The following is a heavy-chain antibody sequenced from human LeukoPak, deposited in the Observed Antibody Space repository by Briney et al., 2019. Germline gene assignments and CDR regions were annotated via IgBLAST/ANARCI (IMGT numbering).Heavy chain of an antibody. J-gene: IGHJ6*02. D-gene: IGHD1-26*01. Sequence: GASVKVSCKASGGTFSSYAISWVRQAPGQGLEWMGGIIPIFGTANYAQKFQGRVTTTADESTSTAYMELSSLRSEDTAVYYCANSRYSGSYWDGYYYYGMDVWGQGTTVTVSS. CDR2: IIPIFGTA. CDR3: ANSRYSGSYWDGYYYYGMDV. V-gene: IGHV1-69*13. CDR1: GGTFSSYA.